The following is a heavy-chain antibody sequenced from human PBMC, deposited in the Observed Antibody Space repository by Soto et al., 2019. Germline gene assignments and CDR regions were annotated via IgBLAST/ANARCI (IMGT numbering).Heavy chain of an antibody. Sequence: ASVKVSCKAPGYTFSSYAMYWVRQAPGQRFEWMGWINAGNGNTKYSQKFQGRVTITRDTSASTAYMELSSLRSEDTAVYYCARDLDSTIEFDYWGQGTLVTVPQ. CDR2: INAGNGNT. CDR1: GYTFSSYA. D-gene: IGHD5-18*01. V-gene: IGHV1-3*01. J-gene: IGHJ4*02. CDR3: ARDLDSTIEFDY.